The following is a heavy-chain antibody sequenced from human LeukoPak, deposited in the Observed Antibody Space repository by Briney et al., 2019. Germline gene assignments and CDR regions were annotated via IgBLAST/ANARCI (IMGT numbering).Heavy chain of an antibody. CDR3: ATASYFDFPS. Sequence: GGSLRFSCAASGFTFSRYEMNWVRQAPGKGLEWVSYISVSGSAKNYADSVKGRFTISRDNAKNSLHLQINSLRAEDTAVYYCATASYFDFPSWGQGTLVTVSS. V-gene: IGHV3-48*03. D-gene: IGHD3-3*01. CDR2: ISVSGSAK. CDR1: GFTFSRYE. J-gene: IGHJ5*02.